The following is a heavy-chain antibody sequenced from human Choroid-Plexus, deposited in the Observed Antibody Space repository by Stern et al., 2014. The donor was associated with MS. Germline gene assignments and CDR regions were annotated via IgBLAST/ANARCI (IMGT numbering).Heavy chain of an antibody. V-gene: IGHV3-30*18. CDR2: VSYDVSNK. CDR1: GFTFGSCA. J-gene: IGHJ5*02. Sequence: VQLVESGGGVVQPGRPLRLSCVASGFTFGSCAMHWVRQAPGKGLEWLAGVSYDVSNKYYADSVKGRFTISRDNSQNTLYMQMSSLRPEDTAVYYCAKDRQYLTYFFDHWGQGSLVTVSS. CDR3: AKDRQYLTYFFDH. D-gene: IGHD2/OR15-2a*01.